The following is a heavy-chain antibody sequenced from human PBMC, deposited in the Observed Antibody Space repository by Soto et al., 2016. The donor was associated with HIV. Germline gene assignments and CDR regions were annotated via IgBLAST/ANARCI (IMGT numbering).Heavy chain of an antibody. V-gene: IGHV3-21*01. D-gene: IGHD6-6*01. CDR3: ARDSSSSERGYYYCYMDV. J-gene: IGHJ6*03. CDR1: GFTFSSYS. Sequence: EVQLVESGGGLVKPGGSLRLSCAASGFTFSSYSMNWVRQAPGKGLEWVSSISSSSSYIYYADSVKGRFTISRDNAKNSLYLQMNSLRAEDTAVYYCARDSSSSERGYYYCYMDVVGTKGPRSPSP. CDR2: ISSSSSYI.